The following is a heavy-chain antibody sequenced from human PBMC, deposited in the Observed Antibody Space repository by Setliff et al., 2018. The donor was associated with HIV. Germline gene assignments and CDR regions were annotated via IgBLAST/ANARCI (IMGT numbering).Heavy chain of an antibody. V-gene: IGHV3-48*03. J-gene: IGHJ5*02. CDR2: ISSGSTV. Sequence: GGSLRLSCAASGFTFSSFEMNWVRQAPGKGLEWVSYISSGSTVDYADSVQGRFTFSRVNAINILYLHMNRLIAEDTAVYYCAKGVKWLDPWGQGTLVTVSS. D-gene: IGHD3-16*01. CDR1: GFTFSSFE. CDR3: AKGVKWLDP.